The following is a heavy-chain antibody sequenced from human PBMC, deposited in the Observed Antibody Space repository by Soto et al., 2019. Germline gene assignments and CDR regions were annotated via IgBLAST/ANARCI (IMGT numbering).Heavy chain of an antibody. Sequence: GGSLRLSCAASGFSFSSYAMSWVRQAPGKGLEWVSATSASGGSRYYADSVKGRFTISRDNSKNTLFLQMNSLRAEDTALYYWARAMSGTTYYFDYWGQGALVTVSS. J-gene: IGHJ4*02. CDR2: TSASGGSR. CDR3: ARAMSGTTYYFDY. V-gene: IGHV3-23*01. CDR1: GFSFSSYA. D-gene: IGHD1-7*01.